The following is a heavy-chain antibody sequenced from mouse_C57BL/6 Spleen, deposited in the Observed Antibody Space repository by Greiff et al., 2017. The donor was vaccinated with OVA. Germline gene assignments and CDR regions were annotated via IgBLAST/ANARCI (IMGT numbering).Heavy chain of an antibody. Sequence: QVQLQQSGAELAKPGASVKLSCKASGYTFTSYWMHWVKQRPGQGLEWIGYINPSSGYTKYNQKFKDKAKLTADKSSSTAYMQLSSLTYEDSAVYYCAREDDYVVGFAYWGQGTLVTVSA. CDR3: AREDDYVVGFAY. V-gene: IGHV1-7*01. J-gene: IGHJ3*01. D-gene: IGHD2-4*01. CDR2: INPSSGYT. CDR1: GYTFTSYW.